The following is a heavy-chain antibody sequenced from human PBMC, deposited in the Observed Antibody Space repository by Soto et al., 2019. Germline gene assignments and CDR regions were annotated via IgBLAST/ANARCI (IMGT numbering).Heavy chain of an antibody. CDR2: IFPSGTT. J-gene: IGHJ5*02. D-gene: IGHD4-17*01. V-gene: IGHV4-30-2*05. Sequence: LSLTCGVSGGSLSGATYSWNWIRQPPGKGLEWIGYIFPSGTTYYNPSLKSRVTISVDTSKNQFSLKLSSVTAADTAVYYCARSTVTTKPDWFDPWGQGTLVTVSS. CDR1: GGSLSGATYS. CDR3: ARSTVTTKPDWFDP.